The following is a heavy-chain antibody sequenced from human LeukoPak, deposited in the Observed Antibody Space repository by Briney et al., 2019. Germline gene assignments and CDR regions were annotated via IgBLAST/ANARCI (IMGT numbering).Heavy chain of an antibody. D-gene: IGHD6-13*01. Sequence: GGSLRLSCAASGFTFSNAWMSWVRQAPGKGLEWVGRIKSKTDGGTTDYAAPVKGRFTISRDDSKNTLYLQMNSLRAEDTAVYYCAKDGAVRGSSWDEPFDYWGQGTLVTVSS. CDR1: GFTFSNAW. CDR2: IKSKTDGGTT. J-gene: IGHJ4*02. CDR3: AKDGAVRGSSWDEPFDY. V-gene: IGHV3-15*01.